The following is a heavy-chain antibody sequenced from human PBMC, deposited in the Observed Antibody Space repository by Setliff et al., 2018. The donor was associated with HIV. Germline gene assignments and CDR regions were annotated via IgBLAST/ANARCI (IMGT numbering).Heavy chain of an antibody. CDR2: MNTNTGNT. J-gene: IGHJ6*03. V-gene: IGHV1-8*02. D-gene: IGHD2-8*01. Sequence: ASVKVSCKASGYSFTNYDINWVRQATGQGLEWMGWMNTNTGNTGYAQKFQGRVTLTRNTSIGTAYMEVSSLSFDDTAVYYCVRLTADRTNYYYYMDVWGKGTTVTVSS. CDR3: VRLTADRTNYYYYMDV. CDR1: GYSFTNYD.